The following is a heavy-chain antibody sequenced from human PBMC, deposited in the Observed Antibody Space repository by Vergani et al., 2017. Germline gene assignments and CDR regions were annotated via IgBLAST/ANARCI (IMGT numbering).Heavy chain of an antibody. CDR1: GGSFTSYH. V-gene: IGHV4-34*01. D-gene: IGHD4-11*01. CDR2: IDHTGRP. Sequence: QVQLQQWGGGLLKPSETLSLTCVVNGGSFTSYHWTWIRQSPGEGLEWVGDIDHTGRPDYNPSLKGRLTMSVDKSRNQFSLTLTSVTATDTAIYFCARVNTETNGHLYYYYYMDVWSKETAVTVS. J-gene: IGHJ6*03. CDR3: ARVNTETNGHLYYYYYMDV.